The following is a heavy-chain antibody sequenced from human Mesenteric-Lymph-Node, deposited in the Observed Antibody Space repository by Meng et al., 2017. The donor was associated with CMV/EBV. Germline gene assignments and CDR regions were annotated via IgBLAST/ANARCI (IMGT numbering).Heavy chain of an antibody. CDR2: IYYSGST. D-gene: IGHD2-2*02. V-gene: IGHV4-61*01. CDR1: GGSVSSGSYY. J-gene: IGHJ4*02. Sequence: SETLSLTCTVSGGSVSSGSYYWSWIRQPPGKGLEWIGYIYYSGSTNYNPSLKSRVTISVDTSKNQFSLKLSSVTAADTAVYYCARTRDPKGPAAIPYYFDSWGQGTLVTVSS. CDR3: ARTRDPKGPAAIPYYFDS.